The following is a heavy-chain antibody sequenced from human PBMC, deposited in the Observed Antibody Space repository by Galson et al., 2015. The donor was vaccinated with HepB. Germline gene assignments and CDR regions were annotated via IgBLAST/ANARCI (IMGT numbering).Heavy chain of an antibody. CDR1: GFTFSSYS. Sequence: SLRLSCAASGFTFSSYSMNWVRQAPGKGLEWVSSISSSSSYIYYADSVKGRFTISRDNAKNSLYLQMNSLRAEDTAVYYCAGAELYYYDSSGYYRDYWGQGTLVTVSS. J-gene: IGHJ4*02. D-gene: IGHD3-22*01. V-gene: IGHV3-21*01. CDR3: AGAELYYYDSSGYYRDY. CDR2: ISSSSSYI.